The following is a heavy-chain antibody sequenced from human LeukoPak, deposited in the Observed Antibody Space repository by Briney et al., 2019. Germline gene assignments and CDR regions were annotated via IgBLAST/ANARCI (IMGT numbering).Heavy chain of an antibody. V-gene: IGHV1-3*01. CDR1: GYTFTSYA. Sequence: ASVKVSCKASGYTFTSYAMHWVRQAPGQRLEWMGWINAGNGNTKYSQKFQGRVTITRDTSASTAYMELSSLRSEDTAVYYCARVRGYYDSDFDYWGQGTLVTVSS. CDR2: INAGNGNT. CDR3: ARVRGYYDSDFDY. D-gene: IGHD3-22*01. J-gene: IGHJ4*02.